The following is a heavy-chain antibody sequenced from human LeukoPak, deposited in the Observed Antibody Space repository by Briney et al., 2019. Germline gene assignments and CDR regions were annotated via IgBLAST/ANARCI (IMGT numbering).Heavy chain of an antibody. J-gene: IGHJ5*01. CDR1: GGSISSVGSF. CDR2: IYTSGST. D-gene: IGHD3-3*01. V-gene: IGHV4-61*02. Sequence: SETLSLTCTVSGGSISSVGSFWSWIRQPAGKRLEWIGRIYTSGSTNYNPSLEGRVTISLDTSKDQLSLKLTSLTAADTAVYYCARSRESFGVVIPSWFDPWGPGTLVTVSS. CDR3: ARSRESFGVVIPSWFDP.